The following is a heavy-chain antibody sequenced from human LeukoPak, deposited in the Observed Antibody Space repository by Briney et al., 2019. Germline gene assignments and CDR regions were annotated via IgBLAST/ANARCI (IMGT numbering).Heavy chain of an antibody. CDR2: ISSSSSTI. J-gene: IGHJ4*02. Sequence: GGSLRLSCAASGFTFSSYSMNWVRQAPGKGLEWVSYISSSSSTIYYADSVKGRFTISRDNAKNSLYLQMNSLRAEDTAVYHCARAPISSSWFIDYWGQGTLVTVSS. D-gene: IGHD6-13*01. CDR3: ARAPISSSWFIDY. CDR1: GFTFSSYS. V-gene: IGHV3-48*04.